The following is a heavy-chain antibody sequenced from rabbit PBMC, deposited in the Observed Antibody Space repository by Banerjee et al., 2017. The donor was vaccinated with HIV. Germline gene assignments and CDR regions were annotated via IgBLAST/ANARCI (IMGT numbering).Heavy chain of an antibody. D-gene: IGHD1-1*01. Sequence: QEQLVESGGGLVQPGGSLTLTCTASGFDFSSNAMCWVRQAPGKGLEWIGCIYTGSGSTYYAGWAKGRFTISKTSSTTVTLQMTSLTAADTATYFCASSSGYYIYPYYFNLWGPGTLVTVS. CDR2: IYTGSGST. CDR1: GFDFSSNA. J-gene: IGHJ4*01. V-gene: IGHV1S45*01. CDR3: ASSSGYYIYPYYFNL.